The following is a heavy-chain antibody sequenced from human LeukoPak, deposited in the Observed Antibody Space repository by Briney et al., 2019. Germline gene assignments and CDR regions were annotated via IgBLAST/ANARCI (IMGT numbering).Heavy chain of an antibody. Sequence: ASVKVSCKASGYTFTSYAMHWVRQAPGQRLGWMGWINAGNGNTKYSQKFQGRVTITRDTSASTAYMELSSLRSEDTAVYYCAGGSGWYWWESSLDYWGQGTLVTVSS. CDR1: GYTFTSYA. CDR2: INAGNGNT. V-gene: IGHV1-3*01. CDR3: AGGSGWYWWESSLDY. J-gene: IGHJ4*02. D-gene: IGHD6-19*01.